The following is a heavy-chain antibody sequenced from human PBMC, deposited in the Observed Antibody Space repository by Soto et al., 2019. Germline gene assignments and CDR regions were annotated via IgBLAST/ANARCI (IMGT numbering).Heavy chain of an antibody. Sequence: ASVKVSCKASGYTFTSYGISWVRQAPGQGLEWMGWISAYNGNTNYAQKLQGRVTMTTDTSTSTAYMEPRSLRSDDTAVYYCARAAVPWIQLWPRTTVVTPGDYWGQGTLVTVSS. D-gene: IGHD5-18*01. V-gene: IGHV1-18*01. J-gene: IGHJ4*02. CDR3: ARAAVPWIQLWPRTTVVTPGDY. CDR2: ISAYNGNT. CDR1: GYTFTSYG.